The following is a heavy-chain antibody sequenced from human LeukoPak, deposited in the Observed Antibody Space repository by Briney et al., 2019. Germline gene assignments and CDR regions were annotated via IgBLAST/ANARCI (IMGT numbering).Heavy chain of an antibody. D-gene: IGHD3-10*01. CDR2: ISSSNTYI. V-gene: IGHV3-21*01. Sequence: GWSLRLSCAAFGITFSSYSMNWVRQAPGKGLEWVSSISSSNTYIYYADSLKGRFTISRDNAKNSLYLQMNSLRAEDTAVYYCVRDPIGDYWGQGTLVTVSS. J-gene: IGHJ4*02. CDR1: GITFSSYS. CDR3: VRDPIGDY.